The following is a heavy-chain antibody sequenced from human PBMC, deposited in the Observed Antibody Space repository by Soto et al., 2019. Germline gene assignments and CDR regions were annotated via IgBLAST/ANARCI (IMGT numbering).Heavy chain of an antibody. V-gene: IGHV3-23*01. D-gene: IGHD4-4*01. CDR2: ISASGANT. CDR3: AKELGHSKPFDY. CDR1: GFSFINYG. J-gene: IGHJ4*02. Sequence: GSLRLSCAASGFSFINYGMDWVRRAPGKGLEWVSAISASGANTYYADSVKGRFTISRDNSKNTLFLQMNSLRAEDTAIYYCAKELGHSKPFDYWGQGSLVTVSS.